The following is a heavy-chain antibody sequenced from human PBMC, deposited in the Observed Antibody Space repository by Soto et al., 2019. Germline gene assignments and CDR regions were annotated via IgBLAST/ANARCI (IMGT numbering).Heavy chain of an antibody. Sequence: ESGGGMVQPGGSLRLSCAASGFTFSIYAMTWVRQAPGKGLEWVSAISGSDGSTYYADSVKGRFTISRDNSKNMLYLQINSLRAEDTAVYYCARSLYYDSSGSVGYWGQGTLVTVSS. CDR3: ARSLYYDSSGSVGY. D-gene: IGHD3-22*01. CDR2: ISGSDGST. V-gene: IGHV3-23*01. J-gene: IGHJ4*02. CDR1: GFTFSIYA.